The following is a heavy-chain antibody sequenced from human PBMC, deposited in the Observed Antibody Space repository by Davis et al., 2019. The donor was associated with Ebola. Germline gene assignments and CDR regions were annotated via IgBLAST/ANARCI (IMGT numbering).Heavy chain of an antibody. V-gene: IGHV4-34*01. CDR3: ARSRYHFNSSGYYRYYYDGLDV. J-gene: IGHJ6*04. Sequence: SETLSLTCAVYGGSFNGYFWSWIRQPPGKGLVWIGDINHNESTNYNPSLESRLTISVDTSKSQFSLKMTSLTAADTAVYYCARSRYHFNSSGYYRYYYDGLDVWGKGTAVTVSS. D-gene: IGHD3-22*01. CDR2: INHNEST. CDR1: GGSFNGYF.